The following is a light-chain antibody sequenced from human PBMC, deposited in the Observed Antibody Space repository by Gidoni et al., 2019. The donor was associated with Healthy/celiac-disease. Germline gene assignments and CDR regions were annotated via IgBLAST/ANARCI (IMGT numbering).Light chain of an antibody. Sequence: QSALTQPASVSGSPGQLITISCTGTSSDVGGYNYVTWSQQHPGKAPNLMIYEVSNRPSGVSNRFSGSKSGNPASLTISGLQAADEADYYCSSYTSSSTLVVFGGGTKLTVL. CDR2: EVS. CDR3: SSYTSSSTLVV. J-gene: IGLJ2*01. CDR1: SSDVGGYNY. V-gene: IGLV2-14*01.